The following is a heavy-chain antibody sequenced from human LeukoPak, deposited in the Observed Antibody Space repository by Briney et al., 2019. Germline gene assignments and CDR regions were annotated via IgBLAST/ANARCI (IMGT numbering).Heavy chain of an antibody. CDR2: IPSSSSSK. D-gene: IGHD6-25*01. CDR1: GFTFSSYT. Sequence: GGPLRLSCVASGFTFSSYTMNWVRQAPEKGLEWVSSIPSSSSSKYYADSVKGRFTISRDNAKNSLYLQLNSLRAEDTAVYYCARAGRLPHPQYYFDSWGLGTLVTVSS. V-gene: IGHV3-21*01. J-gene: IGHJ4*02. CDR3: ARAGRLPHPQYYFDS.